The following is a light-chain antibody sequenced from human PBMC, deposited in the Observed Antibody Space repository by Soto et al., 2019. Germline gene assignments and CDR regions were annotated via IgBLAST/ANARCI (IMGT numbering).Light chain of an antibody. Sequence: QSVLTQPASVSGSPGQSITISCTGTSSDVGGYNYVSWYQQHPGKAPKLMIYDVSNRPSVVSNRFSGSKSGNTASLTISGLQAEDEADYDCSSYTSSSTLDVFGTGTKLTVL. V-gene: IGLV2-14*01. J-gene: IGLJ1*01. CDR1: SSDVGGYNY. CDR3: SSYTSSSTLDV. CDR2: DVS.